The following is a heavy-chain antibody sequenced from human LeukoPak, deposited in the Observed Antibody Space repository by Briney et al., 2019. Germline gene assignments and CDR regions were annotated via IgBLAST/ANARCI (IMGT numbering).Heavy chain of an antibody. J-gene: IGHJ4*02. D-gene: IGHD1-1*01. CDR1: GYTFTSYG. CDR3: ARGAKLASWGDFDY. CDR2: ISAYSGNT. Sequence: RASVKVSCKASGYTFTSYGISWVRQAPGQGLEWMGWISAYSGNTNYAQKLQGRVTMTTDTSTSTAYMELRSLRSDDTAVYYCARGAKLASWGDFDYWGQGTLVTVSS. V-gene: IGHV1-18*01.